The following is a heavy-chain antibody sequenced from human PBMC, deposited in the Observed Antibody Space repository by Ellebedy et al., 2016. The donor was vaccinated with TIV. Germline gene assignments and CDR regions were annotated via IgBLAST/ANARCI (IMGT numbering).Heavy chain of an antibody. D-gene: IGHD3-22*01. Sequence: GESLKISCAAPGFTFSSYGMQWVRQAPAQGLERVAVISSAGSNKFYADSVKGRFTISRDNSKNTLSLQMNSLRAEDTAVYYCAKETWESSGYYIDYWGQGTLVTVSS. CDR1: GFTFSSYG. J-gene: IGHJ4*02. CDR2: ISSAGSNK. CDR3: AKETWESSGYYIDY. V-gene: IGHV3-30*18.